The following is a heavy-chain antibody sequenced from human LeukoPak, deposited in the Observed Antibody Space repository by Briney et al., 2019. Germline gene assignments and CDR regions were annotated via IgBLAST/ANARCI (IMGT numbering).Heavy chain of an antibody. CDR2: ISYDGSNK. Sequence: GGSLRLSCAGSGFTFSSYAMHWVRQAPGKGLEWVAVISYDGSNKYYADSVKGRFTISRDNSKNTLYLQMNSLRAEDTAVYYCATGYCSSTNCRIDYWGQGTLVSVSS. CDR3: ATGYCSSTNCRIDY. V-gene: IGHV3-30-3*01. J-gene: IGHJ4*02. CDR1: GFTFSSYA. D-gene: IGHD2-2*03.